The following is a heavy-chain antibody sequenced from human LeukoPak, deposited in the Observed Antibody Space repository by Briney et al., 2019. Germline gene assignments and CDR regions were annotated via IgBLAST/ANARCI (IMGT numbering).Heavy chain of an antibody. CDR3: ARENIAGRGSYYAGIDY. CDR2: ISSSSSYI. D-gene: IGHD1-26*01. V-gene: IGHV3-21*01. J-gene: IGHJ4*02. Sequence: GGSLRLSCAASGFTFSSYSMNWVRQAPGKGLEWVSSISSSSSYIYYADSVKGRFTISRDNAKNSLYLQMNSLRAEDTAVYYCARENIAGRGSYYAGIDYWGQGTLVTVSS. CDR1: GFTFSSYS.